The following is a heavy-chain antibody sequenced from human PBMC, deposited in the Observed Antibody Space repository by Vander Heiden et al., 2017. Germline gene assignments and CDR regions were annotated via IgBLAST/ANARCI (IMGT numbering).Heavy chain of an antibody. D-gene: IGHD3-10*01. CDR1: GFTVSSYS. Sequence: EVQLVESGGGLVQLGGSLRLSCAASGFTVSSYSMTWVRQAPGKRLEWVSYISSSSSTIYYADSVKGRFTISRDNAKNSLYLQMNSLRDEDTAVYYCARVSVVWFGELPHYGMDVWGQGTTVTVSS. CDR2: ISSSSSTI. J-gene: IGHJ6*02. CDR3: ARVSVVWFGELPHYGMDV. V-gene: IGHV3-48*02.